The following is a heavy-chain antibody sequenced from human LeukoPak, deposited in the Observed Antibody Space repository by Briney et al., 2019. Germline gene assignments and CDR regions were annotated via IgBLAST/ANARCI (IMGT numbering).Heavy chain of an antibody. CDR1: GYTFTNNA. CDR2: NNIGNGNT. CDR3: ARRQGRYFDY. J-gene: IGHJ4*02. Sequence: ASVKVSCKTSGYTFTNNALHWVRQAPGQRLEWMGWNNIGNGNTKYSQRFQGRVTFIRDTSATTGYMELSSLTSEDTAVYYCARRQGRYFDYWGQGTLVTVSS. V-gene: IGHV1-3*04.